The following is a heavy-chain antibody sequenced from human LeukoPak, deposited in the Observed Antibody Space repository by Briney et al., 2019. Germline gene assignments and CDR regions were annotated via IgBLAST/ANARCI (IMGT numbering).Heavy chain of an antibody. V-gene: IGHV4-59*12. Sequence: PSETLSLTCTVSGGSMSTYYWSWIRQPPGKGLEWIGYIYNSGSTYYNPSLKSRITISIDTSKTQFSLKLSSVTAADTAVYYCARVLDDAFDIWGQGTLVTVSS. CDR3: ARVLDDAFDI. CDR2: IYNSGST. CDR1: GGSMSTYY. J-gene: IGHJ3*02.